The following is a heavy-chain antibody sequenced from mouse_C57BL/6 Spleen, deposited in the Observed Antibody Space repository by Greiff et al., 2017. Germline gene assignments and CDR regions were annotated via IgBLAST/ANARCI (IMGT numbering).Heavy chain of an antibody. D-gene: IGHD4-1*01. J-gene: IGHJ4*01. CDR1: GYTFTSYW. Sequence: QVQLQQPGAELVKPGASVKVSCKASGYTFTSYWMHWVKQRPGQGLEWIGRIHPSDSDNNYNQKFKGQTTLTVDKSSSTAYMQISSLTSEDSAVYYCAIVVNWDVAMDYWGQGTSLTVSS. CDR3: AIVVNWDVAMDY. CDR2: IHPSDSDN. V-gene: IGHV1-74*01.